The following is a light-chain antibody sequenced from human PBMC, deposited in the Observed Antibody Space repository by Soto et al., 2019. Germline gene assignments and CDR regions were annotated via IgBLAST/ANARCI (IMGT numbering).Light chain of an antibody. CDR2: DAS. J-gene: IGKJ1*01. CDR3: QPFIDGWT. V-gene: IGKV1-5*01. CDR1: QSINNR. Sequence: IQMTQSPSTLSASLGDRVTITCRASQSINNRLAWYQQMPGKAPNLLIYDASTLESGVPSRFRGSGSETEITLTISGLQPDDFATYYCQPFIDGWTFGQGTKV.